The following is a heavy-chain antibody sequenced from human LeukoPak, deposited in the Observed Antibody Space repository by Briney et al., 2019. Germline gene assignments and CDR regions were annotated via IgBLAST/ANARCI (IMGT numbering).Heavy chain of an antibody. CDR3: RKYGGGPANYFDS. CDR2: VHKTGSI. V-gene: IGHV4-59*08. CDR1: GDSISAYY. D-gene: IGHD4-23*01. J-gene: IGHJ4*02. Sequence: SETLSLTCTVSGDSISAYYWSWVRQPPGKGLEWIAFVHKTGSINYNPSFKSGATISLDTSNSQFSLHVNSVTAADTAVYYCRKYGGGPANYFDSWGPGALVTVSP.